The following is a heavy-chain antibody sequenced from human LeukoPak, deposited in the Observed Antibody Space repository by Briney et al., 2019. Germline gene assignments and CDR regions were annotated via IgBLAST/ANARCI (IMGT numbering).Heavy chain of an antibody. J-gene: IGHJ4*02. CDR2: INTNTGNP. V-gene: IGHV7-4-1*02. CDR1: GYTFTTYA. CDR3: ARAVGCSSGLCYSVY. Sequence: ASVKVSCKASGYTFTTYAINWVRQAPGQGLEWMGWINTNTGNPTYAQGFTGRFVFSLDTSVGTAYLQISSLRAEDSAVYYCARAVGCSSGLCYSVYWGQGTLVTVSS. D-gene: IGHD2-8*01.